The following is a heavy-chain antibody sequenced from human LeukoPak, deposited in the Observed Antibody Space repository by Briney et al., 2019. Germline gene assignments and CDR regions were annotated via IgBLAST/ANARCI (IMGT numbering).Heavy chain of an antibody. CDR1: GYTFTSYY. CDR2: INPSGGST. V-gene: IGHV1-46*01. Sequence: GASVKVSCKASGYTFTSYYMHWVRQAPGQGLEWMGIINPSGGSTSYAQKFQGRVTMTGDTSTSTVHMELSGLRSEDTAVYYCARDQEGFDYWGQGTLVTVSS. CDR3: ARDQEGFDY. J-gene: IGHJ4*02.